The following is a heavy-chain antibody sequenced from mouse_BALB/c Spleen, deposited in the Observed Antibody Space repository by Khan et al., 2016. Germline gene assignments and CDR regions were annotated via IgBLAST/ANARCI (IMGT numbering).Heavy chain of an antibody. J-gene: IGHJ1*01. V-gene: IGHV5-6-3*01. Sequence: EVKLLESGGGLVQPGGSLKLSCAASGFTFSSYGMSWVRQTPDKRLELVATINSNGGSTYYPDSVKGRFTISRDNAKNTLYLQMSSLKSEDTAMYYCARERGRGTRYFDVWGAGTTVTVSS. CDR1: GFTFSSYG. CDR2: INSNGGST. D-gene: IGHD2-14*01. CDR3: ARERGRGTRYFDV.